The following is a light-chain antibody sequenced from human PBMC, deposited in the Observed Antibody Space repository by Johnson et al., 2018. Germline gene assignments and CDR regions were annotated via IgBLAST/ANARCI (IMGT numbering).Light chain of an antibody. Sequence: QSVLTQPPSVSAAPGQKVTISCSGSSSNIGNNYVSWYQQLPGPAPKLLIYENNKRPSGIPYRFSGSKSGTSATLGITGLQTGDEADYYCGTWDSSLSAGNVFGTGTKVTVL. CDR3: GTWDSSLSAGNV. CDR1: SSNIGNNY. J-gene: IGLJ1*01. CDR2: ENN. V-gene: IGLV1-51*02.